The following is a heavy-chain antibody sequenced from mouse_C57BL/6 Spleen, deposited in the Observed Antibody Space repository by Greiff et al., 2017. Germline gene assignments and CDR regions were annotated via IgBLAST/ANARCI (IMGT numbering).Heavy chain of an antibody. J-gene: IGHJ4*01. CDR2: IRNKANNHAT. V-gene: IGHV6-6*01. CDR3: TRDYYGSRRYYYAMDY. D-gene: IGHD1-1*01. CDR1: GFTFSDAW. Sequence: EVKLVESGGGLVQPGGSMKLSCAASGFTFSDAWMDWVRQSPEQGLEWVAEIRNKANNHATYYAESVKGRFTISRDDSKSSVYLQMNSLRAEDTGIYYCTRDYYGSRRYYYAMDYWGQGTSVTVSS.